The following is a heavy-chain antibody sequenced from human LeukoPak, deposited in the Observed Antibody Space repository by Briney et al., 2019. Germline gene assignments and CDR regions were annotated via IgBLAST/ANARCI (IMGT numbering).Heavy chain of an antibody. V-gene: IGHV3-30*18. CDR3: AKDRARFGELFLDY. Sequence: GGSLRLSCAASGFTFISSGMHWVRQAPGKGLEWVSVISYDGGIKYYADSVKGRFTISRDNSKNTLYLQMNSLRAEDTAVYYCAKDRARFGELFLDYWGQGTPVTVSS. J-gene: IGHJ4*02. CDR2: ISYDGGIK. D-gene: IGHD3-10*01. CDR1: GFTFISSG.